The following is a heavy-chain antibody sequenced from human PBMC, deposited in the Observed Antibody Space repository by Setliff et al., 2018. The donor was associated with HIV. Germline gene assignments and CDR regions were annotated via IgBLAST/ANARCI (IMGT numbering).Heavy chain of an antibody. D-gene: IGHD6-19*01. CDR3: ARFIAVAGFDY. CDR2: VYYTGST. Sequence: KPSETLSLTCTVSSDSIRFYYWTWIRQPPGKGLEWIGNVYYTGSTNYNPSLKSRITISIDTSKSQFSLKLTSVAAADTAVYYCARFIAVAGFDYWGQGTLVTVSS. V-gene: IGHV4-59*01. J-gene: IGHJ4*02. CDR1: SDSIRFYY.